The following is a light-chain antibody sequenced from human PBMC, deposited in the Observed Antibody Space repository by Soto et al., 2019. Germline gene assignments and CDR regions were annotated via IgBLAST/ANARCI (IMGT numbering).Light chain of an antibody. Sequence: QSVLTQPPSVSGAPGQGVTISCTGGSSNIGANYDVHWYQQLPGTAPKVLIYDDIRRPSGIPDRFSASKSGTSATLGITGLQTGDEADYYCGSWDSSLTANVFGTGTKLTVL. CDR2: DDI. CDR3: GSWDSSLTANV. CDR1: SSNIGANYD. V-gene: IGLV1-51*01. J-gene: IGLJ1*01.